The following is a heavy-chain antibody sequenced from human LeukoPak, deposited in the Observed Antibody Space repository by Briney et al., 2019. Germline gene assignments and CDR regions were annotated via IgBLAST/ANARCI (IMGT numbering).Heavy chain of an antibody. V-gene: IGHV1-69*13. CDR3: ARVRPNDAFDI. J-gene: IGHJ3*02. CDR1: GGTFSSYA. Sequence: ASVRVSCKVSGGTFSSYAISWVRQAPGQGLEWMGGIIPIFGTANYAQKFQGRVTITADESTSTAYMELSSLRSEDTAVYYCARVRPNDAFDIWGQGTMVTVSS. CDR2: IIPIFGTA. D-gene: IGHD4-17*01.